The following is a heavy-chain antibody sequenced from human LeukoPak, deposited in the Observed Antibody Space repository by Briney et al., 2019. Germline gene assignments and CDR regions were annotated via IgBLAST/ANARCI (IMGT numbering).Heavy chain of an antibody. J-gene: IGHJ4*02. CDR2: IEPNGSDK. V-gene: IGHV3-7*01. CDR1: GFSFSTYW. D-gene: IGHD3-22*01. CDR3: ARDYYGSSGYYPHDY. Sequence: GGSLRLSCAASGFSFSTYWMTWVRQAPGQGLEWVANIEPNGSDKYYVDSVKGRFTISRDNAKNSLYLQMHSLRVEDTAVYYCARDYYGSSGYYPHDYWGQGTLVTVSS.